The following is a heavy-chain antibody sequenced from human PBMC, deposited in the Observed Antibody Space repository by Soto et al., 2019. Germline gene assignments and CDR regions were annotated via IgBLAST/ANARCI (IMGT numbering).Heavy chain of an antibody. D-gene: IGHD3-10*01. CDR3: ASGWFGEFVYYFDY. CDR2: MNPNNGNT. CDR1: GYTFTSYD. J-gene: IGHJ4*02. V-gene: IGHV1-18*01. Sequence: ASVKVSCKASGYTFTSYDINWVRQATGQGLEWMGWMNPNNGNTNYAQKLQGRVTMTTDTSTSTAYMELRSLRSDDTAVYYCASGWFGEFVYYFDYWGQGTLVTVS.